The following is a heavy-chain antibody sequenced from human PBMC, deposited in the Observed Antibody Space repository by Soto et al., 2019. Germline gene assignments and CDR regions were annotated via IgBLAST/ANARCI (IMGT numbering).Heavy chain of an antibody. CDR3: ARARGDGTIFGVVITPKYYLYX. V-gene: IGHV4-59*01. Sequence: SETLSLTCTVSGGSISSYYWSWIRQPPGKGLEWIVDIYYSGSTNYNPALKSRVTISVETSKHQFSLKLSSVTAADTAVYYCARARGDGTIFGVVITPKYYLYXWGQGSLVTVSX. J-gene: IGHJ4*02. CDR2: IYYSGST. D-gene: IGHD3-3*01. CDR1: GGSISSYY.